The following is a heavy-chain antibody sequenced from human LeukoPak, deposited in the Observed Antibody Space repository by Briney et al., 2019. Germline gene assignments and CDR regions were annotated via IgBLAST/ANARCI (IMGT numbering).Heavy chain of an antibody. Sequence: VASVKVSCKASGGTFSSYAISWVRQAPGQGLEWMGGIIPIFGTANYAQKFQGRVTITADESTSTAYMELSSLRSEDTAVYYCARDGGSFSYNMDVWGQGTTVTVSS. V-gene: IGHV1-69*13. J-gene: IGHJ6*02. D-gene: IGHD1-26*01. CDR1: GGTFSSYA. CDR2: IIPIFGTA. CDR3: ARDGGSFSYNMDV.